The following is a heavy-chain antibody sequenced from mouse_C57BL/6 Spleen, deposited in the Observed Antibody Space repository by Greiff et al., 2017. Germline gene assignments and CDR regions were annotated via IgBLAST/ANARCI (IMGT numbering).Heavy chain of an antibody. CDR3: ARDGGYFSNLFYLDY. CDR2: INPNNGGT. CDR1: GYTFTDYN. Sequence: VQLQQSGPELVKPGASVKIPCKASGYTFTDYNMDWVKQSHGKSLEWIGDINPNNGGTIYNQKFKGKATLTVDKSSSAAYMELRSLTSEDTAVYYWARDGGYFSNLFYLDYWGQGTTLTVSS. J-gene: IGHJ2*01. D-gene: IGHD2-5*01. V-gene: IGHV1-18*01.